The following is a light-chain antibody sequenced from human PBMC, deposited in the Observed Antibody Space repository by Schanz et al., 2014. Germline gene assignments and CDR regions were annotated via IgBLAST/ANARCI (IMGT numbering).Light chain of an antibody. CDR2: DAS. V-gene: IGKV3-20*01. CDR3: QQYGSSPWT. J-gene: IGKJ1*01. Sequence: EIVLTQSPGTLSLSPGERATLSCRASQSVSSSYLAWYQQKPGQAPRLLIYDASNRATGIPARFSGSGSGTDFTLTISSLEPEDFAVYYCQQYGSSPWTFGQGAKVEIK. CDR1: QSVSSSY.